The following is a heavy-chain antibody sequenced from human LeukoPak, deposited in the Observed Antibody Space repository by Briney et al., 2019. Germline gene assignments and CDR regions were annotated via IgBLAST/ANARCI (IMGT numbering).Heavy chain of an antibody. CDR2: MNPNSGNT. J-gene: IGHJ5*02. V-gene: IGHV1-8*01. CDR3: ARGLQRRYCSGGSCYYWFDP. Sequence: ASVKVSCKASGYTFTSYDINWVRQATGQGLEWMGWMNPNSGNTGYAQKFQGRVTMTRNTSISTAYMELSSLRSEDTAVYYCARGLQRRYCSGGSCYYWFDPWGQGTLVTVSS. CDR1: GYTFTSYD. D-gene: IGHD2-15*01.